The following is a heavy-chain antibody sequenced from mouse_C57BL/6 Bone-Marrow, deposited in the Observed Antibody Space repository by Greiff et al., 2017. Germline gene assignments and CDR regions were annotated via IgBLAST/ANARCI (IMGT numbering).Heavy chain of an antibody. V-gene: IGHV1-50*01. CDR1: GYTFTSYW. D-gene: IGHD1-1*01. CDR3: AREAYYGSSYPFPY. CDR2: IDPSDSYT. J-gene: IGHJ3*01. Sequence: VQRVESGAELVKPGASVKLSCKASGYTFTSYWMQWVKQRPGQGLEWIGEIDPSDSYTNYNQKFKGKATLTVDTSSSTAYMQLSSLTSEDSAVYYCAREAYYGSSYPFPYWGQGTLVTVSA.